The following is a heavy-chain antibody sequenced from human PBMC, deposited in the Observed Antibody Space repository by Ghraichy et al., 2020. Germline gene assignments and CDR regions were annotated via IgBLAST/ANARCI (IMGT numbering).Heavy chain of an antibody. CDR3: ARGRRGDTAPTHLDY. Sequence: SQTLSLTCTVSGGSISSYYWSWIRQPPGKGLEWIGYIYYSGSTNYNPSLKSRVTISVDTSKNQFSLKLSSVTAADTAVYYCARGRRGDTAPTHLDYWGQGTLVTVSS. D-gene: IGHD5-18*01. CDR2: IYYSGST. V-gene: IGHV4-59*01. J-gene: IGHJ4*02. CDR1: GGSISSYY.